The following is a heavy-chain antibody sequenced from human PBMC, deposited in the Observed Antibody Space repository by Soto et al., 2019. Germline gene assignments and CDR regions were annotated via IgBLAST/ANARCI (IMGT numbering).Heavy chain of an antibody. Sequence: QVQLVQSGAEVKKPGASVKVSCKASGYTFTGYYMHWVRQAPGQGLEWMGWINPNSGGTNYAQKFQGWVTMTRDTSISTAYMELSRLRSDDTAVYYCARASFYEMVRGDYYYYGMDVWGQGTTVTVSS. J-gene: IGHJ6*02. CDR2: INPNSGGT. CDR1: GYTFTGYY. CDR3: ARASFYEMVRGDYYYYGMDV. V-gene: IGHV1-2*04. D-gene: IGHD3-10*01.